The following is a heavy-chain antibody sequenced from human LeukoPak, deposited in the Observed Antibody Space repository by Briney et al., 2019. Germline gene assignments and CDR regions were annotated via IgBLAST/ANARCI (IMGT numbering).Heavy chain of an antibody. Sequence: GESLKISCKASGYSFSTYMIGWVRQMPGKGLEWMGIIYPGGPETRYTPSFQGQVTMSADKSISPAYLQWNSLKASDTAMYYCARGGDNWFDPWGQGTLVTVSS. CDR2: IYPGGPET. J-gene: IGHJ5*02. V-gene: IGHV5-51*01. CDR1: GYSFSTYM. CDR3: ARGGDNWFDP.